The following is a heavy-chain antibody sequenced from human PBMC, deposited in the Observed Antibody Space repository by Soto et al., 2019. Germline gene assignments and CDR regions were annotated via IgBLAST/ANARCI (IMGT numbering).Heavy chain of an antibody. V-gene: IGHV2-26*01. CDR1: GFSLSNARMG. CDR2: IFSNDEK. J-gene: IGHJ4*02. Sequence: QVTLKESGPVLVKPTETLTLTCTVSGFSLSNARMGVSWIRQPPGKALEWLAHIFSNDEKSYSTSLKSRLTISKYTSKRLVVLTMTNMDPVDTATYYCAGIVGHDFWSGYSPYFDYWGQGTLVTVSS. CDR3: AGIVGHDFWSGYSPYFDY. D-gene: IGHD3-3*01.